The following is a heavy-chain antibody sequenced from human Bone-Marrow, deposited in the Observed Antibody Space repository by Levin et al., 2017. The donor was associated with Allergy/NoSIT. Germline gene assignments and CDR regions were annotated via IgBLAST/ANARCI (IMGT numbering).Heavy chain of an antibody. CDR3: PRGMGDIVIVIYAIEQYYFDY. CDR2: ISADSGGT. Sequence: ASVKVSCTTSGYTFRNYGINWVRQAPGQGPEWVGWISADSGGTNYGQKFRGRVTMTTDTSASTAYMELTSLSSDDTAVYFCPRGMGDIVIVIYAIEQYYFDYWGQGTPVTVSS. CDR1: GYTFRNYG. D-gene: IGHD2/OR15-2a*01. V-gene: IGHV1-18*01. J-gene: IGHJ4*02.